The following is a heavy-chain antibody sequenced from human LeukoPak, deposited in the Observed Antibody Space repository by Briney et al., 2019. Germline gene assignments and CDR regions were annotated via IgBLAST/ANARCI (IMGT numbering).Heavy chain of an antibody. V-gene: IGHV4-4*09. Sequence: SETLSLTCTVSGGSTSSYYWRWIRQPPGKGLEWIGYIYTSGSTNYNPSLKSRVTISVDTSKNQFSLKLSSVTAADTAVYYCARVGIDSSGYYSLNFDYWGQGTLVTVSS. CDR1: GGSTSSYY. J-gene: IGHJ4*02. CDR2: IYTSGST. D-gene: IGHD3-22*01. CDR3: ARVGIDSSGYYSLNFDY.